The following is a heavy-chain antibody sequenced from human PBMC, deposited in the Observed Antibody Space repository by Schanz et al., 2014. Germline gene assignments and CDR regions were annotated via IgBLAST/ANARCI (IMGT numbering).Heavy chain of an antibody. V-gene: IGHV3-30*14. Sequence: QVQLLQFGGGVVQPGRSLRLSCAASGFTFSSYAMHWVRQAPGKGLEWVALISNDGSIKYYADSVEGRFTISRDSFQNALYLRMSSLRAEDTAVYYCARPRCDYGEVDYWGQGTLVTVSS. CDR1: GFTFSSYA. J-gene: IGHJ4*02. CDR2: ISNDGSIK. D-gene: IGHD4-17*01. CDR3: ARPRCDYGEVDY.